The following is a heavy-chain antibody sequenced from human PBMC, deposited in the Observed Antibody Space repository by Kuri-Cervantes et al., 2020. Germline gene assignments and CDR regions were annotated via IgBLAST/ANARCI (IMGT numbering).Heavy chain of an antibody. J-gene: IGHJ4*02. CDR1: GFTFSSYS. D-gene: IGHD2-21*02. CDR2: ISYDGSNK. Sequence: GESLKISCAASGFTFSSYSMNWVRQAPGKGLEWVAVISYDGSNKYYADSVKGRFTISRDNSKNTLYLQMNSLRVEDTAVYFCAKGGGERCSGDSSSRVLMSWGQGTLVTVSS. CDR3: AKGGGERCSGDSSSRVLMS. V-gene: IGHV3-30*18.